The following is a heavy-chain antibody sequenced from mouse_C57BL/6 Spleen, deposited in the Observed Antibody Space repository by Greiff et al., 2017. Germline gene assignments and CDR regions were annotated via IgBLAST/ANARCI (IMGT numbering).Heavy chain of an antibody. CDR1: GFTFSDYY. CDR3: ARHGLTPMDY. CDR2: ISNGGGST. D-gene: IGHD3-1*01. J-gene: IGHJ4*01. Sequence: EVKVVESGGGLVQPGGSLKLSCAASGFTFSDYYMYWVRQTPEKRLEWVAYISNGGGSTYYPDTVKGRFTISRDNAKNTLYLQMSRLKSEDTAMYYCARHGLTPMDYWGQGTSVTVSS. V-gene: IGHV5-12*01.